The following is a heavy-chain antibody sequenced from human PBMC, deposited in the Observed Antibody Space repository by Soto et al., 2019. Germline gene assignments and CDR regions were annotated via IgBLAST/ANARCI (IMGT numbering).Heavy chain of an antibody. CDR2: ISSSSSTI. V-gene: IGHV3-48*02. D-gene: IGHD1-26*01. Sequence: EVQLVESGGGLVQPGGSLRLSCAASGFTFSSYSMNWVRQAPGKGLEWVSYISSSSSTIYYADSVKGRFTISRDNAKNSLYLQMNSLRDEDTAGYYCAREPSTLRHRSFLDYLGQGTLVTVSS. CDR3: AREPSTLRHRSFLDY. J-gene: IGHJ4*02. CDR1: GFTFSSYS.